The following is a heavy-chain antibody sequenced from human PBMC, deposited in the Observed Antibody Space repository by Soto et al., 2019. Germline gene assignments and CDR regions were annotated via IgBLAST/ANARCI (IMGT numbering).Heavy chain of an antibody. J-gene: IGHJ5*02. V-gene: IGHV1-18*01. Sequence: QIQLMQSGAEVKKPGASVKVSCKASGYTFTNYGISWVRQAPGQGLEWMGWINGYNGYTNYAQKFQGRVSMATDTSTRTAYMELRSLRSDDTAVYYCARDGDEEANFDPWGQGTLVTVSS. CDR3: ARDGDEEANFDP. D-gene: IGHD4-17*01. CDR1: GYTFTNYG. CDR2: INGYNGYT.